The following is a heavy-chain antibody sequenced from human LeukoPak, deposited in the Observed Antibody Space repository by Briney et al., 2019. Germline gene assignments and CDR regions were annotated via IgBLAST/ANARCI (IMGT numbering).Heavy chain of an antibody. CDR2: INHSGST. CDR1: GWSFSGYY. J-gene: IGHJ4*02. Sequence: SETLSLTCAVYGWSFSGYYWSWIRQPPGKGLEWIGEINHSGSTNYNPSLKSRVTISVDTSKNHFSLKLSSVTAADTAVYYCARGPAAGRDFDYCGQGTLVTVSS. D-gene: IGHD6-19*01. CDR3: ARGPAAGRDFDY. V-gene: IGHV4-34*01.